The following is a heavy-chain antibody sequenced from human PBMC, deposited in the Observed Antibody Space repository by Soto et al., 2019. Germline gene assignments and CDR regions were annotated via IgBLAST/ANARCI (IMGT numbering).Heavy chain of an antibody. CDR3: ATANSSTWYKLEYKWFDP. Sequence: SETLSLTCTVSGGSINDYYWSWIRQTPGKGLEWVGFMYYSETTKYNTSLKGRVNMSLDTSKNQVSLHLQSVTAADTAVYYCATANSSTWYKLEYKWFDPWGQGTLVTVSS. J-gene: IGHJ5*02. CDR1: GGSINDYY. D-gene: IGHD6-13*01. CDR2: MYYSETT. V-gene: IGHV4-59*01.